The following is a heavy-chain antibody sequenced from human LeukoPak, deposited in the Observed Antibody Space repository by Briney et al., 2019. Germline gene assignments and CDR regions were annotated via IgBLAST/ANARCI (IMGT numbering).Heavy chain of an antibody. Sequence: GGSMRLSWVVSGITLTNFCISCVRPAPRNGLEWVEWINDRGGRTNYADSVKGRFTISRDSPKNTLYLQMNSLRAEDTAVYFCAKRGVVIRVILVGFHKEAYYFDSWGQGALVTVSS. J-gene: IGHJ4*02. CDR3: AKRGVVIRVILVGFHKEAYYFDS. V-gene: IGHV3-23*01. D-gene: IGHD3-22*01. CDR2: INDRGGRT. CDR1: GITLTNFC.